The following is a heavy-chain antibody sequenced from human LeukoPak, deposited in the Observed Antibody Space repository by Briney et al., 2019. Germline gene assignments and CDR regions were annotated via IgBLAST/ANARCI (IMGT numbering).Heavy chain of an antibody. CDR1: GGSFSGYY. J-gene: IGHJ4*02. CDR3: ARGPGRIAAAGRRVV. Sequence: SETLSLTCAVYGGSFSGYYWSWIRQPPGKGLEWIGEINHSGSTNYNPCLKSRVTISVDTSKNQFSLKLSSGTAADTAVYYCARGPGRIAAAGRRVVWGQGTLVTVSS. V-gene: IGHV4-34*01. CDR2: INHSGST. D-gene: IGHD6-13*01.